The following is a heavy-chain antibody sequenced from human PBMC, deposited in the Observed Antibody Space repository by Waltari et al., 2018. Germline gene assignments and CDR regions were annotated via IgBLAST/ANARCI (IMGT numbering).Heavy chain of an antibody. CDR3: ARVALSWGQESSFDY. CDR2: IYYSGST. D-gene: IGHD3-16*01. Sequence: QVQLQESGPGLVKPSETLSLTCPVSGGSISSHYWSWIRQPPGKGLEWIGYIYYSGSTNYNPSLKSRVTISVDTSKNQFSLKLSSVTAADTAVYYCARVALSWGQESSFDYWGQGTLVTVSS. J-gene: IGHJ4*02. CDR1: GGSISSHY. V-gene: IGHV4-59*11.